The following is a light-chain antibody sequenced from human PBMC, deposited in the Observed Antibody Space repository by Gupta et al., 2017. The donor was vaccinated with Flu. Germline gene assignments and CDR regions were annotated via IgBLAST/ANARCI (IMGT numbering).Light chain of an antibody. CDR2: SNR. CDR1: ISISC. V-gene: IGLV1-47*01. J-gene: IGLJ2*01. CDR3: EVQEGSGSSGL. Sequence: ISISCVNWYQQQPGPAPELVLYSNRERASGFADRLSVSRSGTSTSVTITGRRAEGEAEYYCEVQEGSGSSGLFGGGTKLTVL.